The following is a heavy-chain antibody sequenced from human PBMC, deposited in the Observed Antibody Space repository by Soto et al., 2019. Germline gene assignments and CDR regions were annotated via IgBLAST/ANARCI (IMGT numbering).Heavy chain of an antibody. CDR1: GFTFSSYS. V-gene: IGHV3-21*01. J-gene: IGHJ2*01. CDR3: ARREDILTGYYPWYFDL. CDR2: ISSSSSYI. D-gene: IGHD3-9*01. Sequence: EVQLVESGGGLVKPGGSLRLSCAASGFTFSSYSMNWVRQAPGKGLEWVSSISSSSSYIYYADSVKGRFTISRDNAKNSLYLQMNSLRAEDTAVYYCARREDILTGYYPWYFDLWGRGTLVTVSS.